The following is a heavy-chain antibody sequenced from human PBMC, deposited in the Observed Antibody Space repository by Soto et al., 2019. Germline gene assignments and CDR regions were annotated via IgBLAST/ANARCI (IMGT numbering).Heavy chain of an antibody. D-gene: IGHD5-12*01. Sequence: SQTLSLTCAVSGGSFTSNNSWTWVRQPPGQGLEWIGEIYRTGSTNYNPSLKSRVTISLDKSENQFSLKVTSLTAADTAVYYCASRDPGNSVDYWGQGTLVTVSS. CDR3: ASRDPGNSVDY. J-gene: IGHJ4*02. V-gene: IGHV4-4*02. CDR2: IYRTGST. CDR1: GGSFTSNNS.